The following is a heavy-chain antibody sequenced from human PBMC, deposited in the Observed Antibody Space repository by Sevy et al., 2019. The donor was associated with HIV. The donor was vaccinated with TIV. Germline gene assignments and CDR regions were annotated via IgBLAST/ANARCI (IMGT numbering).Heavy chain of an antibody. CDR2: IKTDNGNT. D-gene: IGHD3-3*01. V-gene: IGHV1-3*04. CDR3: ARGKGGIFGVVVGQFDY. Sequence: ASVKVSCKASGYSFTNYAIHWLRQAPGQGLEWMGWIKTDNGNTKYLQRFQGRVTITSDTSATTAYMEMSNLRYDDTALYFCARGKGGIFGVVVGQFDYWGQGTLVTVSS. J-gene: IGHJ4*02. CDR1: GYSFTNYA.